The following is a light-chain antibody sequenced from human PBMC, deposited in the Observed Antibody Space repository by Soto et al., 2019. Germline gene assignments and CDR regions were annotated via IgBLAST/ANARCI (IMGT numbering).Light chain of an antibody. V-gene: IGLV2-8*01. J-gene: IGLJ3*02. CDR3: SSYAGSNNWV. Sequence: QSALTQPPSASGSPGQSLTISCTGTSSDVGGYNFVSWYQQHPGKAPKLMISDVNRRTSGVPDRFSGSKSGNTASLTVSGLQAEDEADYYCSSYAGSNNWVFGGGTKVTVL. CDR2: DVN. CDR1: SSDVGGYNF.